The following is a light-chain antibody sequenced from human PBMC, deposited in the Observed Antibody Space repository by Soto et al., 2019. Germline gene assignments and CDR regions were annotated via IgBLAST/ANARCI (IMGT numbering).Light chain of an antibody. V-gene: IGKV3-15*01. CDR2: GAS. CDR3: PPYNIWPSLT. J-gene: IGKJ4*01. Sequence: EIVMTQSPATRSVSPGERATRSCIASQTVSRNLAWYQQAPGQAPRLLIYGASTRATGIPARFSGSGSGTEFTHTISRMESEDSVDYYSPPYNIWPSLTFGGGTKVEIK. CDR1: QTVSRN.